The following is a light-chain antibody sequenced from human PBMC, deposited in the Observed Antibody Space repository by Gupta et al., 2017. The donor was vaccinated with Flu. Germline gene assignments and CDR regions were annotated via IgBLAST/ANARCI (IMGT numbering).Light chain of an antibody. Sequence: QSALTQPASVSGSPGQSITISCTGSSTDVGYYNYVSWYQQHPGKAPKLMIYEVTNRPSGVSNRFSGSKSGNTASLTISGLQAEDEAEYYCCSYTSSSTLYVFGTGTKVTVL. CDR1: STDVGYYNY. CDR3: CSYTSSSTLYV. J-gene: IGLJ1*01. CDR2: EVT. V-gene: IGLV2-14*01.